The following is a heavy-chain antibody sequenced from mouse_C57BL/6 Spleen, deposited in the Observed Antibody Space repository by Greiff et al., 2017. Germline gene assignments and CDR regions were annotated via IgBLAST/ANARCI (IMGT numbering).Heavy chain of an antibody. CDR1: GYAFSSSW. Sequence: VQLQQSGPELVKPGASVKISCKASGYAFSSSWMNWVKQRPGKGLEWIGRIYPGDGDTNYNGKFKGKATLTADKSSSAAYMQLSSLTSEDSAVYCCARYGNYTSPWFAYWGQGTLVTVSA. CDR2: IYPGDGDT. J-gene: IGHJ3*01. CDR3: ARYGNYTSPWFAY. V-gene: IGHV1-82*01. D-gene: IGHD2-1*01.